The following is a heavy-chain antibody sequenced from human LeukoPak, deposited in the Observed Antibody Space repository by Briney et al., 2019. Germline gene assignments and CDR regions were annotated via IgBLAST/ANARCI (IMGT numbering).Heavy chain of an antibody. D-gene: IGHD3-10*01. V-gene: IGHV4-4*02. J-gene: IGHJ5*02. CDR3: ARDLYYYGSGSYEDWFDP. CDR2: IYHSGST. Sequence: PSGTLSLTCAVSGGSISSSNWWSWVRQPPGKGLEWIGEIYHSGSTNYNPSLKSRVTISVDKSKNQFSLKLSSVIAADTAVYYCARDLYYYGSGSYEDWFDPWGQGTLVTVSS. CDR1: GGSISSSNW.